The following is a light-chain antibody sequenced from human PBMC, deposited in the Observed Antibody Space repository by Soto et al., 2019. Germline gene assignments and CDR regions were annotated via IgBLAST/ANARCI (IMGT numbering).Light chain of an antibody. CDR1: QGIAGY. Sequence: DIQLTQSPSFLSASVGDRVTITCRASQGIAGYLAWYQQKPRKAPKLLIYAASTLQSGVPSRFSGSGSGTDFTLTISSLQPEDFATYYCQQSYSTPLTFGGGTKVEIK. CDR2: AAS. J-gene: IGKJ4*01. CDR3: QQSYSTPLT. V-gene: IGKV1-39*01.